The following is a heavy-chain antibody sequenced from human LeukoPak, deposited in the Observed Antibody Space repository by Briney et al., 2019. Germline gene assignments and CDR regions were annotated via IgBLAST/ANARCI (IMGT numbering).Heavy chain of an antibody. D-gene: IGHD3-10*01. J-gene: IGHJ4*02. V-gene: IGHV1-8*01. CDR3: ARAVRQATMVRGVIISNIFYYYFDY. CDR2: MNPNSGNT. Sequence: ASVKVSCKASGYTFTSYDINWVRQATGQGLEWMGWMNPNSGNTGYAQKFQGRVTMTRNTSISTAYMELSSLRSEDTAVYYCARAVRQATMVRGVIISNIFYYYFDYWGQGTLVTVSS. CDR1: GYTFTSYD.